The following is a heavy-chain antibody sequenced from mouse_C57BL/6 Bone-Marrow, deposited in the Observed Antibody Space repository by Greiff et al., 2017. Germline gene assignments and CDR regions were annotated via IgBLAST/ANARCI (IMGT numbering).Heavy chain of an antibody. J-gene: IGHJ2*01. CDR2: IWLNDDK. V-gene: IGHV8-5*01. D-gene: IGHD1-1*01. CDR1: WFSLSTSNMG. Sequence: QVTLKESGPGILQPSQTLSLTCSFSWFSLSTSNMGIGWIRQPSGKGLEWLAHIWLNDDKYYNPSLQSRLTISTDTSNNQVFLKITSVDTADTATYYCAQMGDYYGSSTYWGQGATRTVFS. CDR3: AQMGDYYGSSTY.